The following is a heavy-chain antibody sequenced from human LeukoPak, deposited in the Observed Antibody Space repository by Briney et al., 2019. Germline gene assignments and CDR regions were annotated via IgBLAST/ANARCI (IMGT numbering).Heavy chain of an antibody. CDR2: IIPILGIA. D-gene: IGHD3-3*01. V-gene: IGHV1-69*04. CDR1: GGTFSSYA. Sequence: SVKVSCKAFGGTFSSYAISWVRRAPGQGLEWMGRIIPILGIANYAQKFQGRVTITRDTSTSTVYMELSSLRSGDTAVYYCARGGEAYYDFWSGTTYFDHWGQGTLVTVSS. J-gene: IGHJ4*02. CDR3: ARGGEAYYDFWSGTTYFDH.